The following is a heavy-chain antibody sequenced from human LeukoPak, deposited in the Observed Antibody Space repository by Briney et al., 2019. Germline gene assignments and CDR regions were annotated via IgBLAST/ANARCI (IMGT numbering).Heavy chain of an antibody. J-gene: IGHJ5*02. V-gene: IGHV3-23*01. Sequence: PGGSLRLSCAASGFTFSSYAMSWVRQAPGKGLEWVSAISGSGGSTYYADSVKGRFTISRDNSKNTLYLQMNSLRAEDTAEYYCAKGRSNYGYNWFDPWGQGTLVTVSS. CDR1: GFTFSSYA. CDR2: ISGSGGST. CDR3: AKGRSNYGYNWFDP. D-gene: IGHD4-11*01.